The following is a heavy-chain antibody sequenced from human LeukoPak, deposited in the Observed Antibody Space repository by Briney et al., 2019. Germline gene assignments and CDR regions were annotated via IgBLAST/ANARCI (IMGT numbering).Heavy chain of an antibody. CDR2: IYSGGST. CDR3: AKTHPMAGALLDF. D-gene: IGHD6-19*01. CDR1: GFTVSSNY. V-gene: IGHV3-53*01. J-gene: IGHJ4*02. Sequence: GGSLRLSCAASGFTVSSNYMSWVRQAPGKGLEWVSVIYSGGSTYYADSVKGRFTISRDNSKNTLYLQMNSLRAEDTAVYYCAKTHPMAGALLDFWGQGTLVTVSS.